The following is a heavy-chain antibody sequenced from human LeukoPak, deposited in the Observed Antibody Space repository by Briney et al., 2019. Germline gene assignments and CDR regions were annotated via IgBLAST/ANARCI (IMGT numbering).Heavy chain of an antibody. J-gene: IGHJ4*02. CDR1: GFTFSSYA. V-gene: IGHV3-64*01. CDR2: ISSNGGST. D-gene: IGHD1-20*01. Sequence: GVSLRLSCAASGFTFSSYAMHWVRQAPGKGLEYVSAISSNGGSTYYANSVKGRFTISRDNSKNTLYLQMGSLRAEDMAVYYCAREGYDYCFDYWGQGTLVTVSS. CDR3: AREGYDYCFDY.